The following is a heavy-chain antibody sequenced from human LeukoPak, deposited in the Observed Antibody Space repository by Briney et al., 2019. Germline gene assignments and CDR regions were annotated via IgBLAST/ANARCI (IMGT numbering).Heavy chain of an antibody. D-gene: IGHD6-13*01. Sequence: SETLSLTCTVSGYSISSGYYWGWIRQPPGKGLEWIGSIYHSGITYYNPSLKSRVTISADTPKNQFSLKLSSVTAADTAVYYCARVERYTSSGPTDPWGQGTLVTVSS. J-gene: IGHJ5*02. CDR3: ARVERYTSSGPTDP. CDR1: GYSISSGYY. CDR2: IYHSGIT. V-gene: IGHV4-38-2*02.